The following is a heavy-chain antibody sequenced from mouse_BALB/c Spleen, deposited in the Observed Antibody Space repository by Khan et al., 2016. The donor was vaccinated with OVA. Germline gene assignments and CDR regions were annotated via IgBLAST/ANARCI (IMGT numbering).Heavy chain of an antibody. D-gene: IGHD4-1*01. CDR3: ADHLTGSFAY. J-gene: IGHJ3*01. V-gene: IGHV5-6*01. CDR1: GFTISSDS. Sequence: EVQLLESGGDLVKPGGSLTLSCAVTGFTISSDSTSYCRQPLHKRQLWGVSYSSCGDYTYYPDSVKGRFSISRDNAKNNLFLQLSYVKTEDTATYYCADHLTGSFAYWGQGTLVTVSA. CDR2: YSSCGDYT.